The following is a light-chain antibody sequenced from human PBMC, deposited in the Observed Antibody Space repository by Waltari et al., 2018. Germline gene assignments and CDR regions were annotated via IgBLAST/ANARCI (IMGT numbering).Light chain of an antibody. Sequence: QSVLTQPPSVSAAPGQRVTISCSGGSSTIGTTYVSWYRQFPGTAPKLLIYENTERPSGIPGRFSGSKSGTSATLDITGLQAGDEADYYCGTWDSSLSGAVFGGGTHLTVL. CDR1: SSTIGTTY. CDR2: ENT. CDR3: GTWDSSLSGAV. V-gene: IGLV1-51*02. J-gene: IGLJ7*01.